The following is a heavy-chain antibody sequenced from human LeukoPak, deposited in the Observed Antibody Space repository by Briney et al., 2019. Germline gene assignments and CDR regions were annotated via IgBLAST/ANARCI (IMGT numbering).Heavy chain of an antibody. CDR2: ISSSGSTI. V-gene: IGHV3-11*04. D-gene: IGHD6-13*01. CDR3: ARDHIAAAGTSGY. Sequence: GGSLRLSCAASGFIFSDYYMSWIRQAPGKGLEWGSYISSSGSTIYYADSVKGRFTISRDNAKNSLYLQMNSLRAEDTAVYYCARDHIAAAGTSGYWGQGTLVTVSS. CDR1: GFIFSDYY. J-gene: IGHJ4*02.